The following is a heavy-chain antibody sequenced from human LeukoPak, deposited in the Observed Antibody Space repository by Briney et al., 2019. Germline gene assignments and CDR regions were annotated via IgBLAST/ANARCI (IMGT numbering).Heavy chain of an antibody. J-gene: IGHJ4*02. CDR1: GFTFSSYS. V-gene: IGHV3-21*01. D-gene: IGHD3-22*01. CDR2: ISSSSSYI. Sequence: SGGSLRLSCAASGFTFSSYSMNWVRQAPGKGLEWVSSISSSSSYIYYADSVKGRFTISRDNAKKSLYLQMNTLRAEDTAVYYCARYSSGDYRYFDYWGQGTLVTVSS. CDR3: ARYSSGDYRYFDY.